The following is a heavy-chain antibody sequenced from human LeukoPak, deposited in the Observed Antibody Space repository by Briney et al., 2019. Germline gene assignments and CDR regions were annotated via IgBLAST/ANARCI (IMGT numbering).Heavy chain of an antibody. J-gene: IGHJ3*02. CDR1: GGTFSSYA. V-gene: IGHV1-69*06. Sequence: SVKVSCKASGGTFSSYAISWVRQAPGQGLEWMGGIIPIFGTANYAQKFQGRVTITADKSTSTAYMELSSLRSEDTAVYYCARKHMYSSSKYVFDIWGQGTMVTVSS. CDR3: ARKHMYSSSKYVFDI. CDR2: IIPIFGTA. D-gene: IGHD6-13*01.